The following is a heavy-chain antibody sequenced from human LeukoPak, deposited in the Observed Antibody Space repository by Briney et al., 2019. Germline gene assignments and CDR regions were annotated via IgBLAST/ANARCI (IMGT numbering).Heavy chain of an antibody. CDR3: ARGFLGLNGGV. V-gene: IGHV4-34*01. D-gene: IGHD1-26*01. J-gene: IGHJ6*02. CDR2: INHSGST. Sequence: SETLSLTCAIYGGSFSGYYWSWIRQPPGKGLEWIGEINHSGSTSSNPSLKSRVTISVDTSRSRFSLKLNSATAADTAVYYCARGFLGLNGGVWGQGTTVTVSS. CDR1: GGSFSGYY.